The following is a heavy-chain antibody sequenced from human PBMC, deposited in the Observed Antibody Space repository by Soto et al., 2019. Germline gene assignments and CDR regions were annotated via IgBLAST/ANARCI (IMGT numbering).Heavy chain of an antibody. CDR3: ARGGIGYSSSWYYYYMDV. CDR1: GYTFTSYG. V-gene: IGHV1-18*01. Sequence: ASVKVSCKASGYTFTSYGISWVRLAPGQGLEWMGWISAYNGNTNYAQKLQGRVTMTTDTSTSTAYMELRSLRSDDTAVYYCARGGIGYSSSWYYYYMDVWGKGTTVTVSS. D-gene: IGHD6-13*01. CDR2: ISAYNGNT. J-gene: IGHJ6*03.